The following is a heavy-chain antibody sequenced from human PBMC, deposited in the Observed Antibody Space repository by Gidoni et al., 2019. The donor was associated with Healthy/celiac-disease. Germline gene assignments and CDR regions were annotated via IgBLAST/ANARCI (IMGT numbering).Heavy chain of an antibody. CDR3: ARGKYDILTGYYHAFDI. V-gene: IGHV3-30*14. J-gene: IGHJ3*02. Sequence: SGKGRFTIARDKSKNTLYLQMNSLRAEDTAVYYGARGKYDILTGYYHAFDIWGKGTMVTVSS. D-gene: IGHD3-9*01.